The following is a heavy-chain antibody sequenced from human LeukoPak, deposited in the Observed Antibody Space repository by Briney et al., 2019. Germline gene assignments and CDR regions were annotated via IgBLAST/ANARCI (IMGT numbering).Heavy chain of an antibody. V-gene: IGHV3-48*03. D-gene: IGHD5-18*01. CDR2: ISSSGSTI. J-gene: IGHJ3*01. CDR1: GFTFSSYE. Sequence: GGSLRLSCAASGFTFSSYEMNWVRQAPGKGLEWVSYISSSGSTIYYADSVKGRFTISRDNAKNSLYLQMYSPRAEDTAVYYCARTWDTAMVTENAFDVIVHGTMVTVSS. CDR3: ARTWDTAMVTENAFDV.